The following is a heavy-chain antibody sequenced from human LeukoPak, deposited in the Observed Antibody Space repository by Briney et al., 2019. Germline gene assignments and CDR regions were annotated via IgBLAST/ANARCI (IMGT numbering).Heavy chain of an antibody. CDR3: ARGATRAGHDMDV. CDR1: GGSFSGYY. V-gene: IGHV4-34*01. Sequence: PSETLSLTCAVYGGSFSGYYWSWIRQPPGKGLEWIGEINHSGSTNYNPSLKSRVTISVDTSKNQFSLKLSSVTAADTAVYYCARGATRAGHDMDVWGQGTTVTVSS. D-gene: IGHD5-24*01. CDR2: INHSGST. J-gene: IGHJ6*02.